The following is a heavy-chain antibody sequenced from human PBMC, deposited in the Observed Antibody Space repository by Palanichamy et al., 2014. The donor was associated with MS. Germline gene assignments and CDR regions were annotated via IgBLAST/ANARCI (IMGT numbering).Heavy chain of an antibody. CDR3: ARESWFGEYRGYYFDH. J-gene: IGHJ4*02. D-gene: IGHD3-10*01. CDR2: IYIAGST. CDR1: GFTVSSKY. V-gene: IGHV3-53*01. Sequence: EVQLVESGGGLIQPGGSLRVSCAASGFTVSSKYVHWVRQAPGKGLEWVSVIYIAGSTYYADSVKGRFTVSRDNSKNTLYLQMNSLRAEDTAVYYCARESWFGEYRGYYFDHWGQGTLVTVSS.